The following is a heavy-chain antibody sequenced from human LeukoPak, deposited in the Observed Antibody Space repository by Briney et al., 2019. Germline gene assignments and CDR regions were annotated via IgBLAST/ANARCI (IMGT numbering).Heavy chain of an antibody. CDR1: GDSVSSKNGA. D-gene: IGHD6-19*01. Sequence: SQTLSLTCVVSGDSVSSKNGAWIWIRQSPSRGLEWLRRTYYRSKWYNDYAESMEGRMTISQDTSKNQYSLHLNSVTPDDTAVYYCARDFGTTGWHTFDYWGQGTLVTVSS. CDR2: TYYRSKWYN. J-gene: IGHJ4*02. CDR3: ARDFGTTGWHTFDY. V-gene: IGHV6-1*01.